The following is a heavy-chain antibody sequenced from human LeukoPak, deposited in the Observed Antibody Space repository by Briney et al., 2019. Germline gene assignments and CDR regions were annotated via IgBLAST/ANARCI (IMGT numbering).Heavy chain of an antibody. CDR3: ARYAYSSSWGPYYFDY. D-gene: IGHD6-13*01. Sequence: PSETLSLTCTVSGGSISSGGYYWSWIRQPPGKGLEWIGYINHSGSTNYNPSLKSRVTISVDTSKNQFSLKLSSVTAADTAVYYCARYAYSSSWGPYYFDYWGQGTLVTVSS. J-gene: IGHJ4*02. CDR1: GGSISSGGYY. V-gene: IGHV4-30-2*01. CDR2: INHSGST.